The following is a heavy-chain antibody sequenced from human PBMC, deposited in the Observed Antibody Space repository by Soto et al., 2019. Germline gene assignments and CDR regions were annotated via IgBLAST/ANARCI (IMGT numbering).Heavy chain of an antibody. J-gene: IGHJ4*02. CDR2: ISPKSGGT. Sequence: QVQLVQSGAEVKKPGASVKVSCEASGYTFIDYYMHWVRQAPGQGFEWMGRISPKSGGTNYAQKFQGRVTMTWDTSLNTAYMELSSLRSEDTAVYYCATRDPGHYWGQGTLVTVSS. V-gene: IGHV1-2*02. CDR3: ATRDPGHY. CDR1: GYTFIDYY.